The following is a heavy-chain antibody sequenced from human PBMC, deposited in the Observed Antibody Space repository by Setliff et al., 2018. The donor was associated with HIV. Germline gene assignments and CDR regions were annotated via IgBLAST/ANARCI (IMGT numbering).Heavy chain of an antibody. Sequence: SETLSLTCAVFGGSFSAYYWNWIRQTPGKGLEWIGEINHSGTTNYNPSLNSRVTISVDTSKKRFSLTLRSATAADTAVYFCARGPDFWSAHPYSYYYMDVWGKGTTVTVSS. D-gene: IGHD3-3*01. J-gene: IGHJ6*03. CDR2: INHSGTT. CDR1: GGSFSAYY. V-gene: IGHV4-34*01. CDR3: ARGPDFWSAHPYSYYYMDV.